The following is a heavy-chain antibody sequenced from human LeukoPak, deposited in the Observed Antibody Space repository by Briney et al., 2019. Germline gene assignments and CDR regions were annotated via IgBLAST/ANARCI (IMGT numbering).Heavy chain of an antibody. CDR2: IHASENT. CDR1: GGSINNFY. V-gene: IGHV4-4*07. D-gene: IGHD3-10*01. Sequence: NPSETLSLTCTFSGGSINNFYWSWIRQPAGKGLEWIGRIHASENTNYNPSLKSRVTMSVDTSKNQLSLKLSSVTAADTAVYYCARGSNYYGSGSAYYYYMDVWGKGTTVTVSS. J-gene: IGHJ6*03. CDR3: ARGSNYYGSGSAYYYYMDV.